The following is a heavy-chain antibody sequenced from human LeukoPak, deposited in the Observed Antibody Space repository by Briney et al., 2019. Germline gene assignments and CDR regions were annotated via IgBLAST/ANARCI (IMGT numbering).Heavy chain of an antibody. CDR3: ATAMVTESYGMDV. V-gene: IGHV3-23*01. CDR2: ISGSGGST. Sequence: GGSLRLSCAAPGFTFSSYAMSWVRQAPGKGLEWVSAISGSGGSTYYADSVKGRFTISRDNSKNTLYLQMNSLRAEDTAVYYCATAMVTESYGMDVWGQGTTVTVSS. CDR1: GFTFSSYA. D-gene: IGHD5-18*01. J-gene: IGHJ6*02.